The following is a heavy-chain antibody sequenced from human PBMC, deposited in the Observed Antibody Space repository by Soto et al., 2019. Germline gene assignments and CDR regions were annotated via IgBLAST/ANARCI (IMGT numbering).Heavy chain of an antibody. J-gene: IGHJ5*02. Sequence: QVQLQESGPGLVKPSQTLSLTCTVSGGSISSGDYYWSWIRQPPGKGLEWIGYIYYSGSTYYNPSLRNRVTISVDTSKTQFSRTLSSVTAADTAVYYWASAMVVTQNWFDPWGQGTLVTVSS. CDR2: IYYSGST. V-gene: IGHV4-30-4*01. CDR3: ASAMVVTQNWFDP. D-gene: IGHD2-21*02. CDR1: GGSISSGDYY.